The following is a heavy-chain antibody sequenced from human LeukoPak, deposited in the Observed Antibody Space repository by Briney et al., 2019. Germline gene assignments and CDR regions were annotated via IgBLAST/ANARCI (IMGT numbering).Heavy chain of an antibody. D-gene: IGHD2-15*01. CDR1: GFIFSDYY. CDR3: ARGSPPDY. CDR2: ISSSSIYT. V-gene: IGHV3-11*05. Sequence: GGSLRLSCAASGFIFSDYYMNWIRQAPGKGLEWLSYISSSSIYTSCADSVKGRFTISRDNAKNSLYLQMNSLRAEDTAVYYCARGSPPDYWGQGTLVTVSS. J-gene: IGHJ4*02.